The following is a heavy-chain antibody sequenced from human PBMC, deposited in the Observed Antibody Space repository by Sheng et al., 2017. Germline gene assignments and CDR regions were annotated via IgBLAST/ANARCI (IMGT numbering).Heavy chain of an antibody. CDR1: GFTFSSYS. CDR3: ARVVKSSGWFPSDY. Sequence: EVQLVESGGGLVQPGGSLRLSCAASGFTFSSYSMNWVRQAPGKGLEWVSYISSSSSTIYYADSVKGRFTISRDNAKNSLYLQMNSLRAEDTAVYYCARVVKSSGWFPSDYWGQGTLVTVSS. V-gene: IGHV3-48*01. J-gene: IGHJ4*02. D-gene: IGHD6-19*01. CDR2: ISSSSSTI.